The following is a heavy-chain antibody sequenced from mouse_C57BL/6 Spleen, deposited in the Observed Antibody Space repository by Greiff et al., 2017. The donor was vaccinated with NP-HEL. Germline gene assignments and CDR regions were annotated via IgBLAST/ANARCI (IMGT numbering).Heavy chain of an antibody. V-gene: IGHV1-26*01. J-gene: IGHJ4*01. CDR2: INPNNGGT. CDR3: ARAGDGNYNYYAMDY. D-gene: IGHD2-1*01. Sequence: EVQLQQSGPELVKPGASVKISCKASGYTFTDYYMNWVKQSHGKSLEWIGDINPNNGGTSYNQKFKGKATLTVDKSSSTAYMELRSLTSEDSAVYYCARAGDGNYNYYAMDYWGQGTSVTVSS. CDR1: GYTFTDYY.